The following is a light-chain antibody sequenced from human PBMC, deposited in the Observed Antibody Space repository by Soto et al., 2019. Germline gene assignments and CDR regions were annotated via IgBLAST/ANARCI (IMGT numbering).Light chain of an antibody. V-gene: IGKV1-33*01. CDR2: DAS. Sequence: DIQMTQSPSSLSASVGDTVTITCRASQSVSNFLGWFQQKPGKPPKSLIYDASNLEKGVPSRFTGSGSGTDFTLTINSLQPDEIATYYCQQYNVVPPTFGQGTRLEI. CDR3: QQYNVVPPT. CDR1: QSVSNF. J-gene: IGKJ2*01.